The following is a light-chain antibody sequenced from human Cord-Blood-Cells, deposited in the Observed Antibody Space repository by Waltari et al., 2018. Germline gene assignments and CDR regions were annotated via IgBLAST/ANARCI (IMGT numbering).Light chain of an antibody. V-gene: IGKV3-20*01. CDR2: GAS. CDR1: QSVSSSY. CDR3: QQYGSCPWT. J-gene: IGKJ1*01. Sequence: EIVLTQSPGTLSLSPGERATLSCSASQSVSSSYLAWYQQKPGQPPSLLIYGASSRATGIPDRFSGSGSGTDFTLTISRREPEDFAVYYCQQYGSCPWTFGQGTKVEIK.